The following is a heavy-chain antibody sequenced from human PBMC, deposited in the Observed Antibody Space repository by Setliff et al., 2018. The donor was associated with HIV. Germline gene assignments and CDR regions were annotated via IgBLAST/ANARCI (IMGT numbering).Heavy chain of an antibody. V-gene: IGHV3-30*02. CDR3: AKMHTAMDPDTFDI. Sequence: PGESLKISCAVSGFTFISYGMYWVRQAPGKGLEWVAFIRYDGSYRYYADSVKGRFTISRDNSKNTMFLQMNSLRVEDTAIYYCAKMHTAMDPDTFDIWGQGTMVTVSS. CDR2: IRYDGSYR. D-gene: IGHD5-18*01. J-gene: IGHJ3*02. CDR1: GFTFISYG.